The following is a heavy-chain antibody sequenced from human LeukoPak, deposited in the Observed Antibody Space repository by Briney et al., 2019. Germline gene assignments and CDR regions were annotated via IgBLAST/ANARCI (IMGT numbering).Heavy chain of an antibody. Sequence: GGSLRLSCAASGFTLSTYAMSWVRQAPGKGLEWVSTISGSGANTYYADSVRGRFTISRDNSKNTLYLHINSLRAEDTAVYYCAKERARYTKPYYFDYSGQRTLVTVSS. CDR3: AKERARYTKPYYFDY. D-gene: IGHD3-16*02. CDR1: GFTLSTYA. V-gene: IGHV3-23*01. CDR2: ISGSGANT. J-gene: IGHJ4*02.